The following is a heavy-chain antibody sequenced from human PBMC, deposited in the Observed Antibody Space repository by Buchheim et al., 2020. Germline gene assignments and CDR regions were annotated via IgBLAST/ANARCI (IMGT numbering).Heavy chain of an antibody. Sequence: EVQLVESGGGLVQPGGSLRLSCAASGFTFSSYSMNWVRQAPGKGLEWVSYISSSSSTIYYADSVKGRFTISRDNAKNSLYLQMNSLRAEDTAVYYCARSAVGYTATSYYFDYWGQGTL. D-gene: IGHD5-18*01. J-gene: IGHJ4*02. CDR3: ARSAVGYTATSYYFDY. CDR2: ISSSSSTI. CDR1: GFTFSSYS. V-gene: IGHV3-48*04.